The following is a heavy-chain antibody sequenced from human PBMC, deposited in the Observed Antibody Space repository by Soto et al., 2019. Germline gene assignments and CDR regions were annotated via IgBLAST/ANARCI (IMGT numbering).Heavy chain of an antibody. D-gene: IGHD1-26*01. J-gene: IGHJ6*03. CDR3: ARVTPWDRSRPDHYYMDV. CDR2: INHSGST. Sequence: SETLSLTCAVYGGSFSGYYWSWIRQPPGKGLEWIGEINHSGSTNYNPSLKSRVTISVDTSKNSLYLQMNSLRAEDTAVYYCARVTPWDRSRPDHYYMDVWGKGTTVTVSS. CDR1: GGSFSGYY. V-gene: IGHV4-34*01.